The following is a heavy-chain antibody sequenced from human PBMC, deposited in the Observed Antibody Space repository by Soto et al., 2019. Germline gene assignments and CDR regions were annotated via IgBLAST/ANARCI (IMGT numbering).Heavy chain of an antibody. J-gene: IGHJ4*02. D-gene: IGHD6-13*01. CDR1: GFTFDDYA. Sequence: PGGSLRLSCAASGFTFDDYAMHWVRQAPGKGLEWVSGISCSGGSTYYADSVKGRFTISRDNSKNTLYLQMNSLRAEDTAVYYCAKVQSSSWYVYFDYWGQGTLVTVSS. V-gene: IGHV3-23*01. CDR3: AKVQSSSWYVYFDY. CDR2: ISCSGGST.